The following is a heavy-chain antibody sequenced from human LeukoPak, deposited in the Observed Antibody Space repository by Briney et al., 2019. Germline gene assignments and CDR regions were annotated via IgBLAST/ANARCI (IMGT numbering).Heavy chain of an antibody. V-gene: IGHV4-59*01. J-gene: IGHJ5*02. CDR3: ARASVVAATNWFDP. CDR2: IYYSGST. Sequence: SETPSLTCTVSGGSISSYYGSWIPQPPGKGLGWIGYIYYSGSTNYNPPLKSPVNISVDTSKNQFSLKLSSVTAADTAVYYCARASVVAATNWFDPWGQGTLVTVSS. CDR1: GGSISSYY. D-gene: IGHD2-15*01.